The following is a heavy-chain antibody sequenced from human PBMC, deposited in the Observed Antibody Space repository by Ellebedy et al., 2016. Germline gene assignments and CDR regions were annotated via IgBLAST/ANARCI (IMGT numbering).Heavy chain of an antibody. CDR1: GFTFSSYA. Sequence: GESLKISCAASGFTFSSYAMSWVRQAQGKGLEWVSAISGSGGSTYYADSVKGRFTISRDNSKNTLYLQMNSLRAEDTAVYYCAKNTAMVTYWGQGTLVTVSS. J-gene: IGHJ4*02. CDR2: ISGSGGST. D-gene: IGHD5-18*01. CDR3: AKNTAMVTY. V-gene: IGHV3-23*01.